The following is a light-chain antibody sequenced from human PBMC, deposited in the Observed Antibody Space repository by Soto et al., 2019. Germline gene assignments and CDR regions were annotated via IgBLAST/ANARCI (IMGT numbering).Light chain of an antibody. CDR1: SSDVGGYNF. CDR2: DVT. V-gene: IGLV2-11*01. CDR3: CSYAGSYSYV. J-gene: IGLJ1*01. Sequence: QSALTQPRSVSGSPGQSVTISCTRTSSDVGGYNFVSWYQQHPGKAPKLMIYDVTKRPSGVPHRFSGSKSGNTASLTISGLQAEDEADYYCCSYAGSYSYVFGTGTKLTVL.